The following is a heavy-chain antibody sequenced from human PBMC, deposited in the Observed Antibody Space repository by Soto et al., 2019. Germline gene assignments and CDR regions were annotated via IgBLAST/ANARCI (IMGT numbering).Heavy chain of an antibody. J-gene: IGHJ3*01. V-gene: IGHV3-23*01. Sequence: VQLLESGGDLVQPGGSLRLSCVASGFIFNNYAMSWVRQAPGKGLEWVSTIGGTDGDSDGVPWYEDSVKGRFTISRDSSANTLFLHMDNLRAEDSALYYGVKRGRTWGAFDFWGQGTTVVVSS. D-gene: IGHD3-16*01. CDR2: IGGTDGDSDGVP. CDR1: GFIFNNYA. CDR3: VKRGRTWGAFDF.